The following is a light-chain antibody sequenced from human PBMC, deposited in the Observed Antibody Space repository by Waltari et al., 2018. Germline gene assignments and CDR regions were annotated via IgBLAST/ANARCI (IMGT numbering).Light chain of an antibody. V-gene: IGKV3-20*01. CDR1: QIVSSFY. CDR3: QQYGNSPLYS. J-gene: IGKJ2*03. CDR2: VAS. Sequence: VLTQSPGTLSFSPGDRAILSCRASQIVSSFYLAWYQQRSGQPPRLLISVASNRATGIPDRFSGSGSGTDFTLTISRLEPEDFAVYFCQQYGNSPLYSFGQGTKLQI.